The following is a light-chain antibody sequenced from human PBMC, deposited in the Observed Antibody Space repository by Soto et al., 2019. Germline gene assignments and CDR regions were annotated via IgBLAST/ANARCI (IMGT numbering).Light chain of an antibody. J-gene: IGKJ1*01. CDR1: QSVSNNY. V-gene: IGKV3-20*01. Sequence: EIVLTQSPGTLSLSPMEIASLSVRASQSVSNNYLAWYQQKPGQAPRLLIYGASNRATGIPDRFSGSGSGTDFTLTISRLETEDFAVYYCQQYGSSGTFGQGTKVDIK. CDR3: QQYGSSGT. CDR2: GAS.